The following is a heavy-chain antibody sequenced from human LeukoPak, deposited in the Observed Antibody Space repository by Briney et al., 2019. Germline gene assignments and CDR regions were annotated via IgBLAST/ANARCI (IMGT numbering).Heavy chain of an antibody. CDR1: GGSFSGYY. Sequence: SETLSLTCAVYGGSFSGYYWSWTRQPPGKGLEWIGEINHSGSSNYNPSLRSRVTISVDTSKNQFSLKLSSVSAADTAVYYCARVGYCSSTSCYEDMDVWGKGTTVTVSS. CDR3: ARVGYCSSTSCYEDMDV. D-gene: IGHD2-2*01. CDR2: INHSGSS. J-gene: IGHJ6*03. V-gene: IGHV4-34*01.